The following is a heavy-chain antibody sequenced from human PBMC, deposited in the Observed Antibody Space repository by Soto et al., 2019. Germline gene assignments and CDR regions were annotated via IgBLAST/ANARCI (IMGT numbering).Heavy chain of an antibody. Sequence: GGSLRLSCAASGFTFSSYTINWVRQAPGKGLEWVSAISGTGDNTYYADSVRGRFTISRDNSRNTLSLQMNFLRAEDTAVYYCAKELTWSYHFSYFPMDVWGQGTTVTVSS. CDR3: AKELTWSYHFSYFPMDV. V-gene: IGHV3-23*01. CDR1: GFTFSSYT. J-gene: IGHJ6*02. D-gene: IGHD1-26*01. CDR2: ISGTGDNT.